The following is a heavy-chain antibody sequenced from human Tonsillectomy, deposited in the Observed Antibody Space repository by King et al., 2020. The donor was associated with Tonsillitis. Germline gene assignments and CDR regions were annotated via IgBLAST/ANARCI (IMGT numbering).Heavy chain of an antibody. CDR3: ARLYGSGWTYYFDY. Sequence: QLQESGPGLVKPSETLSLTCTVSGGSISSSSYYWGWIRQPPGKGLEWIGSIYYSGSTYYNPSLKSRVTISVDTSKNQFSLKLSSVTAADTAVYYCARLYGSGWTYYFDYWGQGTLVTVSS. J-gene: IGHJ4*02. CDR1: GGSISSSSYY. CDR2: IYYSGST. V-gene: IGHV4-39*01. D-gene: IGHD6-19*01.